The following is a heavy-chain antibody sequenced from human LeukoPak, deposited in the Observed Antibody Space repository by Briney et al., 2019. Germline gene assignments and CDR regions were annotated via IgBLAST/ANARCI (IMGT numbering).Heavy chain of an antibody. V-gene: IGHV3-23*01. D-gene: IGHD2-2*01. Sequence: GGSLRLSCAASGFTFSSYAMSWVRQAPGKGLEWVSAISDSGGSTFYADSVKGRFTISRDNSKNTPYLQMNSLRAEDTAIYYCAKDSHCSSTSCRLGYWGQGTLATVSS. CDR3: AKDSHCSSTSCRLGY. CDR1: GFTFSSYA. CDR2: ISDSGGST. J-gene: IGHJ4*02.